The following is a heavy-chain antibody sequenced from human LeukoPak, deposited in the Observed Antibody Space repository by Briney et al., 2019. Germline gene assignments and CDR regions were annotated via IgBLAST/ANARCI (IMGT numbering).Heavy chain of an antibody. CDR1: GFTFSSYR. CDR2: MDEDGGDI. CDR3: ARVGTSSWYV. J-gene: IGHJ4*02. Sequence: GGSLRLSCAASGFTFSSYRMTWVRQAPGKGLEWVANMDEDGGDIYYVDSVKGRFTISRDNAKKSLYLQMNSLRAEDTVVYYCARVGTSSWYVWGQGTLVTVSS. D-gene: IGHD6-13*01. V-gene: IGHV3-7*01.